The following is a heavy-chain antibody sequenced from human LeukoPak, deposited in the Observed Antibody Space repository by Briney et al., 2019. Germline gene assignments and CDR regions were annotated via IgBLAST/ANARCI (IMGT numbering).Heavy chain of an antibody. CDR1: GYTFTSYY. D-gene: IGHD1-26*01. CDR2: INPSGGST. Sequence: GASVKVSCKASGYTFTSYYMHWVRQAPGQGLEWMGIINPSGGSTSYAQKFQGRVTMTRDMSTSTVYMELSSLRSDDTAVYYCARSGRGTYYYFDLWGQGTLVTVSS. J-gene: IGHJ4*02. V-gene: IGHV1-46*01. CDR3: ARSGRGTYYYFDL.